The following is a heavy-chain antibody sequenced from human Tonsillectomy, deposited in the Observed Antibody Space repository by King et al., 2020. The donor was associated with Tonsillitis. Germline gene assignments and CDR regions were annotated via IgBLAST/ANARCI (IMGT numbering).Heavy chain of an antibody. CDR2: IKSEIDGGTT. CDR1: GFTFSDVW. D-gene: IGHD3-16*01. Sequence: VQLVESGGRLIKPGGSLRLACAASGFTFSDVWMGWVRQAPGKGLEWVGRIKSEIDGGTTHFAAPVEGRFTISRDDSKDTLYLQMNSVKSEDTAVYFRTTGGLDCWGQGTLVTVSS. V-gene: IGHV3-15*05. J-gene: IGHJ4*02. CDR3: TTGGLDC.